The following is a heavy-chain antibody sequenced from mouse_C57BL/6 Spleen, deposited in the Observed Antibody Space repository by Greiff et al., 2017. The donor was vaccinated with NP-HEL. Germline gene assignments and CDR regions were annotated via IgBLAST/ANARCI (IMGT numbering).Heavy chain of an antibody. Sequence: VQLKESGPGLVKPSQSLSLTCSVTGYSITSGYYWNWIRQFPGNKLEWMGYISYDGSNNYNPSLKNRISITRDTSKNQFFLKLNSVTTEDTATYYCAREGGYDYGFDYWGQGTTLTVSS. J-gene: IGHJ2*01. V-gene: IGHV3-6*01. CDR1: GYSITSGYY. CDR2: ISYDGSN. D-gene: IGHD2-4*01. CDR3: AREGGYDYGFDY.